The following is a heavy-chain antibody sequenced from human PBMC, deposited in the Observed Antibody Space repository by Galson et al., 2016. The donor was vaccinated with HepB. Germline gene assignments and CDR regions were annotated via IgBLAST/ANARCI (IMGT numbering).Heavy chain of an antibody. Sequence: SVKVSCKVSGGMFKSHAISWVRQAPGQGLEWMGEIIPLYGTTNYAQKFQGRVTITADESTSTAYMDLRTLRSEDTAVYYCARGADAAYNWLDPWGQGTQVTVS. CDR1: GGMFKSHA. V-gene: IGHV1-69*13. D-gene: IGHD2-15*01. J-gene: IGHJ5*02. CDR3: ARGADAAYNWLDP. CDR2: IIPLYGTT.